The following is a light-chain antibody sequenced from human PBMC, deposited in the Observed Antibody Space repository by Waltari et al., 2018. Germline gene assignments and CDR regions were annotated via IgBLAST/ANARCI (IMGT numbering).Light chain of an antibody. CDR1: QSVVSSS. CDR3: QQHGTLPAT. J-gene: IGKJ1*01. CDR2: RAS. Sequence: EIVLTQSPGTASLSPGERVTLSCRAIQSVVSSSLAWSQQKPGQAPRLVISRASRRATGIPDRFSGSGSGTDFSLTISRLEPEDFAVYYCQQHGTLPATFGQGTKVEIK. V-gene: IGKV3-20*01.